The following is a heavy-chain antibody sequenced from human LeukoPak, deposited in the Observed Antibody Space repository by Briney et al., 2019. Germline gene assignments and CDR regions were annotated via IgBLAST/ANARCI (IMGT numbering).Heavy chain of an antibody. CDR2: ISYDGSNK. CDR1: GFTFSSYA. CDR3: ARGAYFDWLEAFDI. J-gene: IGHJ3*02. Sequence: GGSLRLSCAASGFTFSSYAMHWVRQAPGKGLEWVAVISYDGSNKYYADSVKGRFTISRDNSKNTLYLQMNSLRVEDTAVYYCARGAYFDWLEAFDIWGQGTMVTVSS. V-gene: IGHV3-30*04. D-gene: IGHD3-9*01.